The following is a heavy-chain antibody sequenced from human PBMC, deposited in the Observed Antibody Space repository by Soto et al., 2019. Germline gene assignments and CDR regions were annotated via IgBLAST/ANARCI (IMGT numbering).Heavy chain of an antibody. CDR2: ISSSSTI. CDR3: ARFFRGQQLVDY. CDR1: GFTFSSYS. D-gene: IGHD6-6*01. V-gene: IGHV3-48*02. Sequence: GGSLRLSCAASGFTFSSYSMNWVRQAPGKGLEWVSYISSSSTIYYADSVKGRFTISRDNAKNSLYLQMNSLRDEDTAVYYCARFFRGQQLVDYWGQGTLVTVSS. J-gene: IGHJ4*02.